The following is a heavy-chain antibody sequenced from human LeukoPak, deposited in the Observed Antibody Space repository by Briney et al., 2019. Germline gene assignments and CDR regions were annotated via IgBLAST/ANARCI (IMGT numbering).Heavy chain of an antibody. CDR3: AKALRETHRPVYSYYYMDV. J-gene: IGHJ6*03. CDR1: EFTFNNYA. D-gene: IGHD2-21*01. CDR2: ISGRGGIT. V-gene: IGHV3-23*01. Sequence: GGSLRLSCAASEFTFNNYAVSWVRQAPGQGLEWVSTISGRGGITYYADSVKGRFTISRDNSKNTVFLQMNSLRVDGTAVYYCAKALRETHRPVYSYYYMDVWGKGTTVTVSS.